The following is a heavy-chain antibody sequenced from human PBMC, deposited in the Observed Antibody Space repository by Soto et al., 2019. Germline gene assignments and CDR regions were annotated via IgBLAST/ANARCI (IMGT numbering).Heavy chain of an antibody. V-gene: IGHV3-30*18. Sequence: QVQLVESGGGVVQPGRSLRLSCAASGFTFSSYDIHWVRQAPGKGLEWVAVISYSGSNKYYADSVKGRFAISRDNSKNTLYLQMNSLSAEDTAVYYCAKITGELEIWGQGTMVTVSS. CDR2: ISYSGSNK. D-gene: IGHD7-27*01. CDR3: AKITGELEI. J-gene: IGHJ3*02. CDR1: GFTFSSYD.